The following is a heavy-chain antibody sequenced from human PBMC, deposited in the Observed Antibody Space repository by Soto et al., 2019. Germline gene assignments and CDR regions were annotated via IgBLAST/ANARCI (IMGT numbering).Heavy chain of an antibody. D-gene: IGHD2-2*01. CDR1: GFTFSSYS. CDR2: ISSSSSTI. CDR3: ASVPAASYYYYYMDV. J-gene: IGHJ6*03. Sequence: GGSLRLSCAASGFTFSSYSMNWVRQAPGKGLEWVSYISSSSSTIYYADSVKGRFTISRDNAKNSLYLQMNSLRAEDTAVYYCASVPAASYYYYYMDVWGKGTTVTVSS. V-gene: IGHV3-48*01.